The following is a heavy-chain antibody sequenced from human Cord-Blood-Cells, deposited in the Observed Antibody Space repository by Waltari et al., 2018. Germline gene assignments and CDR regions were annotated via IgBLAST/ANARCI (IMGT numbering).Heavy chain of an antibody. Sequence: QLQLQESGPGLVKPSETLSLTCTVSGGSISSSSYYWGWIRQPPRRGLEWIGSVYYSGSTYYNPALKSRVTISVDTAKNQFSLKMSSVTAADTAVYYCARINVVTAISFPYNWFDPWGQGTLVTVSS. D-gene: IGHD2-21*02. J-gene: IGHJ5*02. CDR3: ARINVVTAISFPYNWFDP. V-gene: IGHV4-39*01. CDR2: VYYSGST. CDR1: GGSISSSSYY.